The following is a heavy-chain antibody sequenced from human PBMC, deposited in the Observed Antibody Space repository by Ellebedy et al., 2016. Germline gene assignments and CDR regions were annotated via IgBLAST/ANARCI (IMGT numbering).Heavy chain of an antibody. V-gene: IGHV4-59*01. J-gene: IGHJ4*02. CDR2: ISNTGNT. D-gene: IGHD3-10*01. CDR1: GASISSYF. Sequence: SETLSLTCTVSGASISSYFWSWIRQPPGKGLEWIGYISNTGNTNYNPSLKSRVSISLDTSRSQFSLSLTSVTAADTAVYFCARDRRGSYDFWGQGALIAVSS. CDR3: ARDRRGSYDF.